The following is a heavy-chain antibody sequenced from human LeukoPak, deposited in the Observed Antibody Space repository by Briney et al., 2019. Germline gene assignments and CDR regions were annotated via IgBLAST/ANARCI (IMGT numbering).Heavy chain of an antibody. CDR1: GYSFTSYW. Sequence: GGSLKISCKGSGYSFTSYWIGWVRQMPGKGLEWMGIIYPGDSDTRYSPSFQGQVTISADKSISTAYLQWSSLKASDTAMYYCARPYCGGDCYSAFDIWGQGTMVTVSS. D-gene: IGHD2-21*02. CDR2: IYPGDSDT. J-gene: IGHJ3*02. CDR3: ARPYCGGDCYSAFDI. V-gene: IGHV5-51*01.